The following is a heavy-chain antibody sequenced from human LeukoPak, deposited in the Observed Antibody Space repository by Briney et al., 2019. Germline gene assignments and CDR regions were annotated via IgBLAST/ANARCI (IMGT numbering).Heavy chain of an antibody. CDR1: GGSISSYY. CDR2: IFHSGNT. J-gene: IGHJ5*02. V-gene: IGHV4-59*06. Sequence: SETLSLTCTVSGGSISSYYWNWIRQTPEKGLEWVGYIFHSGNTYYNPSLKSRVTISVDTSRNQFSLKLTSVTAADTAVYYCATSGLALLTWFDPWGQGTLVTVSS. D-gene: IGHD1-7*01. CDR3: ATSGLALLTWFDP.